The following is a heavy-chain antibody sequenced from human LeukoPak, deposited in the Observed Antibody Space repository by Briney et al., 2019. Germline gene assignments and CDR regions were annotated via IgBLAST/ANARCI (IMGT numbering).Heavy chain of an antibody. CDR2: INHSGST. V-gene: IGHV4-34*01. Sequence: SETLSLTCAVYGGSFSGYYWSWIRQPRGKGLEWIGEINHSGSTNYNPSLKSRVTISVDTSKNQFSLKLSSVTAADTAVYYCAREISSQQGVAGTSSYYNYMDAWGKGTTVTVSS. J-gene: IGHJ6*03. CDR3: AREISSQQGVAGTSSYYNYMDA. D-gene: IGHD6-19*01. CDR1: GGSFSGYY.